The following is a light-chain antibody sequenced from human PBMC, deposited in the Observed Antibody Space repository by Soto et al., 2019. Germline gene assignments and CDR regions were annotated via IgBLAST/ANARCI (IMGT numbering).Light chain of an antibody. V-gene: IGKV3-20*01. CDR1: QTLSNSF. J-gene: IGKJ4*01. CDR2: DTS. CDR3: QQYGTSPLT. Sequence: EMVLTQSPGTLSFAAGERATLSFRASQTLSNSFIAWYQQKPGQAPRLLIYDTSSRATGIPHRFSGSGSGTDFTLTISRLEPEDFAVYCCQQYGTSPLTFGGGTKVDI.